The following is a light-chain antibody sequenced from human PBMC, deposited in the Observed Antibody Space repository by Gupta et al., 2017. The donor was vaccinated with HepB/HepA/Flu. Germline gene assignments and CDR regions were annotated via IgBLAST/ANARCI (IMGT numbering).Light chain of an antibody. CDR3: QVWDSSSDHDVV. CDR2: DDS. CDR1: NIGSKS. V-gene: IGLV3-21*03. J-gene: IGLJ2*01. Sequence: SYVLTQPPSVSVAPGKTARITCGGNNIGSKSVHWYQQKPGQAPMLVVYDDSDRPSGIPERFSGSNSGNTATLTISRVEAGDEADYYCQVWDSSSDHDVVFGGGTKLTVL.